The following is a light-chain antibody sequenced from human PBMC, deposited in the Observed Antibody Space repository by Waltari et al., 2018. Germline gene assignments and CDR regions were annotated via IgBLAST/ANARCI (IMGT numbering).Light chain of an antibody. CDR2: KVS. CDR3: MQGTHWPPVYT. Sequence: DVVLTQSPLSLPVTLGQPASISCRSSQSLVYSDGNTYLTWYQQTPGQSPRRLIYKVSSRDSGVPDRFSGSGSGTDFILKISRVEAEDVGVYYCMQGTHWPPVYTLGQGTKLEIK. V-gene: IGKV2-30*01. CDR1: QSLVYSDGNTY. J-gene: IGKJ2*01.